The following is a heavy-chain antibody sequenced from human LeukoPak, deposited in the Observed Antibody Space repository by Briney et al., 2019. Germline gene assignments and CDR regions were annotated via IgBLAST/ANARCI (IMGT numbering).Heavy chain of an antibody. CDR1: GFTFSSYS. CDR3: ATIKRYDTRRSASVGVDH. Sequence: GGSLRLSCAASGFTFSSYSMNWVRQAPGKGLEWVSYISSSSSTIYYADSVKGRFTISRDNAKNSLYLQMNSLRAEDTAVYYCATIKRYDTRRSASVGVDHWGQGTLVTVSS. CDR2: ISSSSSTI. J-gene: IGHJ4*02. D-gene: IGHD2-15*01. V-gene: IGHV3-48*04.